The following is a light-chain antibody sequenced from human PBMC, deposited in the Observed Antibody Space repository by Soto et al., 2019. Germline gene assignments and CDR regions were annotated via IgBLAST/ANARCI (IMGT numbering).Light chain of an antibody. CDR1: QSVTSSY. Sequence: EIVLTQSPGTLSLSPGERATLSCRASQSVTSSYLAWYQKKPGQAPRILIYGASSRATGIPDRFSGSGSGTDFNLTISRLETEDLAVYHCQQYGSPPLTFGGGTKVDIK. CDR2: GAS. CDR3: QQYGSPPLT. V-gene: IGKV3-20*01. J-gene: IGKJ4*01.